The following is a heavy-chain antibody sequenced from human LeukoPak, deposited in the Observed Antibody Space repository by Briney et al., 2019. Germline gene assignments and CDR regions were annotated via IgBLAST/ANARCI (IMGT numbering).Heavy chain of an antibody. Sequence: GESLKISCKGSGYSFTNYWIGWVRQMPGKGLEWMGIIYPGDSDTRYSPSFQGQVTISADESINTAYLQWSSLKASDTAMYYCARRGEDYYFDYWGQGILVTVSS. CDR3: ARRGEDYYFDY. V-gene: IGHV5-51*01. CDR2: IYPGDSDT. J-gene: IGHJ4*02. D-gene: IGHD3-10*01. CDR1: GYSFTNYW.